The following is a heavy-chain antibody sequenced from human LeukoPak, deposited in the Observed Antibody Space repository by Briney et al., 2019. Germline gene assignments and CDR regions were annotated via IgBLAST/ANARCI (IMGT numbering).Heavy chain of an antibody. D-gene: IGHD2-2*02. Sequence: ASVKVSCTASGYTFTSYGISWVRQAPGQGLEWMGWISAYNGNTNYAQKLQGRVTMTTDTSTSAAYMELRSLRSDDTAVYYCARVLSPRYCSSTSCYNGAFDIWGQGTMVTVSS. V-gene: IGHV1-18*01. CDR3: ARVLSPRYCSSTSCYNGAFDI. CDR2: ISAYNGNT. CDR1: GYTFTSYG. J-gene: IGHJ3*02.